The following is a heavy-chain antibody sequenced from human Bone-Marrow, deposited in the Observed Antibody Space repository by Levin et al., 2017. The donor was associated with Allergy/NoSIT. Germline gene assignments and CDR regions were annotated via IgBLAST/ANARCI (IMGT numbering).Heavy chain of an antibody. D-gene: IGHD3-3*01. CDR2: ISYDGSNK. Sequence: GGSLRLSCAASGFTFSSYAMHWVRQAPGKGLEWVAVISYDGSNKYYADSVKGRFTISRDNSKNTLYLQMNSLRAEDTAVYYCARDPPPRSPQGVLEWLSPRYYYGMDVWGQGTTVTVSS. V-gene: IGHV3-30*04. CDR3: ARDPPPRSPQGVLEWLSPRYYYGMDV. CDR1: GFTFSSYA. J-gene: IGHJ6*02.